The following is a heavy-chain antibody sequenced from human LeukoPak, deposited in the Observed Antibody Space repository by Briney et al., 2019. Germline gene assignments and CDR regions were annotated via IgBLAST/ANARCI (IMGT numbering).Heavy chain of an antibody. V-gene: IGHV1-2*02. CDR2: INPNSGGT. Sequence: ASVKVSCKASGYTFTGYYMHWVRQAPGQGLGWMGWINPNSGGTNYAQKFQGRVTMTRDTSISTAYMELSRLRSDDTAVYYCARAELRFLEWLPFDYWGQGTLVTVSS. CDR3: ARAELRFLEWLPFDY. CDR1: GYTFTGYY. J-gene: IGHJ4*02. D-gene: IGHD3-3*01.